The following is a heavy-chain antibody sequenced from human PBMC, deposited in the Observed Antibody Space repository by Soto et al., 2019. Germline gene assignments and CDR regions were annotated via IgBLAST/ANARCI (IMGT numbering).Heavy chain of an antibody. D-gene: IGHD1-1*01. Sequence: PVGSLRLSCAAFGLTVSGKKYVAWVRQAPGKGLEWVSAHYDVDGSFYADSVKGRFTTSSDSSKTTVYLQMNGLRPDDTAVYYCASWHEREHAYDVWGQGTTVTVSS. CDR2: HYDVDGS. V-gene: IGHV3-53*01. CDR3: ASWHEREHAYDV. CDR1: GLTVSGKKY. J-gene: IGHJ3*01.